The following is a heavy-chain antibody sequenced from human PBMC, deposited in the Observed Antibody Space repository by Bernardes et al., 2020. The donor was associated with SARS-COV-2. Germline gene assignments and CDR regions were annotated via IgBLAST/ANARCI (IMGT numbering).Heavy chain of an antibody. Sequence: SEPLSLTCAVYGGSFRGYYWSWIRQRPGKGLEWIGEINHSGSTNYNPSLKSRVTISVDTSKNQFSLKLSSVTAADTAVYYCARFNSYYYYDSSGYHGFDYWGQGTLVTVSS. CDR3: ARFNSYYYYDSSGYHGFDY. V-gene: IGHV4-34*01. J-gene: IGHJ4*02. D-gene: IGHD3-22*01. CDR1: GGSFRGYY. CDR2: INHSGST.